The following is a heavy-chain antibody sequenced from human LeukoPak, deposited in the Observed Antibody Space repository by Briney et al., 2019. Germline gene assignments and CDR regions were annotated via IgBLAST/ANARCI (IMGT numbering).Heavy chain of an antibody. CDR1: GFTFSTYT. D-gene: IGHD5-24*01. CDR2: IVGSNGKT. CDR3: AKDYRPDGYNDLDY. V-gene: IGHV3-23*01. J-gene: IGHJ4*02. Sequence: GGSLRLSCAASGFTFSTYTMHWVRQAPGKGLDWVSGIVGSNGKTYYADSVKGRFTISRDNSKNTLYLQMNSLRAEDTVVYFCAKDYRPDGYNDLDYWGQGTQVTVSS.